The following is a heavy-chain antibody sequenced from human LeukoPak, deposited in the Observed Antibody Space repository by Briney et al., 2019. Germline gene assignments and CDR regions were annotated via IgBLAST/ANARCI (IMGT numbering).Heavy chain of an antibody. CDR3: ASEALYSSSTDDY. J-gene: IGHJ4*02. CDR1: GVSISEYY. D-gene: IGHD6-6*01. V-gene: IGHV4-34*01. Sequence: KPSENLSLSCAVSGVSISEYYWSWIRQSPGKGLEWIGEVSPGGYTTYNPSLKSRVIIAEDTSENQLSLRLTSVTAADTAVYYCASEALYSSSTDDYWGQGTLVTVSS. CDR2: VSPGGYT.